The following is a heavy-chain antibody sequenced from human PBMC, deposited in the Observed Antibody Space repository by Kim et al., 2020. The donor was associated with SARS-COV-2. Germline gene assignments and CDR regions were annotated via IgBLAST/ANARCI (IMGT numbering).Heavy chain of an antibody. J-gene: IGHJ6*03. Sequence: SVKVSCKASGGTFSSYAISWVRQAPGQGLEWMGGIIPIFGTANYAQKFQGRVTITADESTSTAYMELSSLRSEDTAVYYCARVQIMLTDSISDYYYYYYMDVWGKGTTVTVSS. CDR3: ARVQIMLTDSISDYYYYYYMDV. CDR2: IIPIFGTA. V-gene: IGHV1-69*13. CDR1: GGTFSSYA. D-gene: IGHD6-6*01.